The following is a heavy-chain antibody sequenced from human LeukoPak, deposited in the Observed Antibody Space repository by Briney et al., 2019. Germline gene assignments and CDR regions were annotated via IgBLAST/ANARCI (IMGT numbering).Heavy chain of an antibody. CDR2: IYYSGST. Sequence: PSETLSLTCTVSGGSISSYYWSWIRQPPGKGLEWIGYIYYSGSTNYNPSLKSRVTISVDTSKNQFSLKLSSVTAADTAVYYCARGSQYSYGYFDYWGQGTLVTVSS. CDR1: GGSISSYY. J-gene: IGHJ4*02. D-gene: IGHD5-18*01. V-gene: IGHV4-59*01. CDR3: ARGSQYSYGYFDY.